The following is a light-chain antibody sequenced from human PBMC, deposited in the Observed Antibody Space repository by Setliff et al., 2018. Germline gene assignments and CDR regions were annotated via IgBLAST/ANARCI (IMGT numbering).Light chain of an antibody. J-gene: IGLJ1*01. CDR1: SSDIGAYDY. V-gene: IGLV2-14*03. Sequence: GSSSDIGAYDYVAWYQQHPGKAPKLMIYDVSHRPSGVSHRFSAFKSGNTASLTISGLQVEDEADYYCSSYSTRTSLDVFGTGTKV. CDR3: SSYSTRTSLDV. CDR2: DVS.